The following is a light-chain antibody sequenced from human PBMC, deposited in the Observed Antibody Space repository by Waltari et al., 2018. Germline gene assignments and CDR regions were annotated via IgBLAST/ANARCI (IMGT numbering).Light chain of an antibody. CDR1: QSISSY. CDR2: AAS. CDR3: QQSYSTLWT. J-gene: IGKJ1*01. V-gene: IGKV1-39*01. Sequence: DIQMTQSPSSLSASVGDRVTITCRASQSISSYLNWDQQKPGKAPNLLIYAASSLQSGVPSRFSGSGSGTDFTLTISSLQPEDFATYYCQQSYSTLWTFGQGTKVEIK.